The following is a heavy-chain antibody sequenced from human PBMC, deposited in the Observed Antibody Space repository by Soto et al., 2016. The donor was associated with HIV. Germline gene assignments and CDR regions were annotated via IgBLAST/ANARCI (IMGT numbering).Heavy chain of an antibody. Sequence: EVQLVESGGGLVQPGGSLRLSCAASRFTLSSYWMHWVRQAPGKGLVWVSRINSDGSSTTYADSVKGRFTIFRDNVKNTLYLQMNSLRADDTAVYYCARGNILTGYYRNEYNWFDPWGQGTLVTVSS. J-gene: IGHJ5*02. CDR2: INSDGSST. D-gene: IGHD3-9*01. V-gene: IGHV3-74*01. CDR1: RFTLSSYW. CDR3: ARGNILTGYYRNEYNWFDP.